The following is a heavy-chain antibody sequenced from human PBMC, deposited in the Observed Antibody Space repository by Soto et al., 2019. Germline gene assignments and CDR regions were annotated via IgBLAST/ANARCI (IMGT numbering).Heavy chain of an antibody. CDR3: AQDPSTGYADH. J-gene: IGHJ4*02. Sequence: EVHLLESGGGLVQPGGSLRLSCAASAFMFRNYAMSWVRQAPGKGLEWVSTISLGGANTHYADSVKGGFTISRDNSKNSLYLEMNNLRGEDTAVYYCAQDPSTGYADHWGQGTLVTVSS. CDR1: AFMFRNYA. V-gene: IGHV3-23*01. CDR2: ISLGGANT. D-gene: IGHD3-9*01.